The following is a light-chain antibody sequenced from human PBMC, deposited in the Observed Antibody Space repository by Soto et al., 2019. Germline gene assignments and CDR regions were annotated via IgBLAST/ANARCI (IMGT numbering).Light chain of an antibody. CDR2: GAS. CDR1: QSVRST. Sequence: EIVMTQSPATLSVSPGERASLSCRASQSVRSTLAWYQQQRGQAPRLLIYGASTRATGIPARFSGSGSGTEFTLTMTSLQAEHFAVDYCQQYNKWPRTCGQGTKVDI. V-gene: IGKV3-15*01. CDR3: QQYNKWPRT. J-gene: IGKJ1*01.